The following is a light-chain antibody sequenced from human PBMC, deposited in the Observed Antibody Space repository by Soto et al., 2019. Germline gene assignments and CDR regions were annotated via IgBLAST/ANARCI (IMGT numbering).Light chain of an antibody. Sequence: QSVLRQPPSVSGAPGQRVTISCTGSSFNIGAGYDVHWYQQLPGTAPKLLIYNNINRPSGVPDRFSGSKSGTSASLAITGLQPEDEADYYCQSYDTMLSGPGVFGGGTKVTVL. J-gene: IGLJ2*01. CDR1: SFNIGAGYD. CDR2: NNI. V-gene: IGLV1-40*01. CDR3: QSYDTMLSGPGV.